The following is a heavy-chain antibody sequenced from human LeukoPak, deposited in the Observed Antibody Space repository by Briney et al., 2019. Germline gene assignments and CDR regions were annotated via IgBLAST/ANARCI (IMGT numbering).Heavy chain of an antibody. CDR1: GYTFTGYY. V-gene: IGHV7-4-1*02. D-gene: IGHD6-13*01. J-gene: IGHJ5*02. CDR3: ARVSGSSWYMGWFDP. Sequence: GASVKVSCKASGYTFTGYYMHWVRQAPGQGLEWMGWINTNTGNPTYAQGFTGRFVFSLDTSVSTAYLQISSLKAEDTAVYYCARVSGSSWYMGWFDPWGQGTLVTVSS. CDR2: INTNTGNP.